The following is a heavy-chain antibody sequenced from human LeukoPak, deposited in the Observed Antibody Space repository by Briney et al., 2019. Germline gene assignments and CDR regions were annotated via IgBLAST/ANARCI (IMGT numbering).Heavy chain of an antibody. Sequence: PSETLSLTCTVSNYSISTDYYWGWIRQPPGKGLEWIGTMHHSGSTYYNPSLKSRVTISVDTSKNQFSLKLSSVTAADTAVYYCARYDVWGSYRAFDYWGQGTLVTVSS. CDR2: MHHSGST. V-gene: IGHV4-38-2*02. CDR3: ARYDVWGSYRAFDY. D-gene: IGHD3-16*02. CDR1: NYSISTDYY. J-gene: IGHJ4*02.